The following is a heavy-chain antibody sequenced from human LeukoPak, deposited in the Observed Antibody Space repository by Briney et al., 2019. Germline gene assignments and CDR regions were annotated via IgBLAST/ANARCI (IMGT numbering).Heavy chain of an antibody. D-gene: IGHD5-18*01. CDR1: GFTFGSYA. CDR3: AREWIQLWLDY. J-gene: IGHJ4*02. CDR2: ISYDGSNK. V-gene: IGHV3-30-3*01. Sequence: GRSLRLSCAASGFTFGSYAMHWVRQAPGKGLEWVAVISYDGSNKYYADSVKGRFTISGDNSKNTLYLQMNSLRAEDTAVYYCAREWIQLWLDYWGQGTLVTVSS.